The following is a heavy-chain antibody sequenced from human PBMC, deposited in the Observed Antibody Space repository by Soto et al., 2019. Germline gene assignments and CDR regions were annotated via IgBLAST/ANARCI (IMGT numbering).Heavy chain of an antibody. V-gene: IGHV4-4*02. J-gene: IGHJ4*01. CDR2: IYHGVTT. Sequence: SETLSLTCAVSGGSISSSYWWNWVRQTPRGGLEWIGKIYHGVTTNYNPSLKNRVTISVDKSKNQFSLKLTSVTAADTAVYYCVSSLIYHFWRDGGRHFYFDYLGRGILGNGFS. D-gene: IGHD3-3*01. CDR1: GGSISSSYW. CDR3: VSSLIYHFWRDGGRHFYFDY.